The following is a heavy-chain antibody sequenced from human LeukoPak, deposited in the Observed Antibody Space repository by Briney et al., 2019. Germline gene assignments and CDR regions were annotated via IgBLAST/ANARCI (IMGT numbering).Heavy chain of an antibody. Sequence: GASVKVSCKASGYTFTSYDINWVRQATGQGLEWMGWMNPNSGNTGYAQKFQGRVTMTRNTSISTAYMELSSLRSEDTAVYYCAREAPYCGGDCYSNTAGAFDIWGQGTMVTVSS. D-gene: IGHD2-21*01. V-gene: IGHV1-8*01. CDR2: MNPNSGNT. J-gene: IGHJ3*02. CDR3: AREAPYCGGDCYSNTAGAFDI. CDR1: GYTFTSYD.